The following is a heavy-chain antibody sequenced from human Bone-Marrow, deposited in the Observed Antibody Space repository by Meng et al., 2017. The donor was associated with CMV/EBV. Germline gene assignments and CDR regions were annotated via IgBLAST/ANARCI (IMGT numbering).Heavy chain of an antibody. CDR3: ARDPGIAAADAFDI. V-gene: IGHV3-21*01. Sequence: SCATSGFTFSSYSMNWVRQAPGKGLEWVSSISSSSSYIYYADSVKGRFTISRDNAKNSLYLQMNSLRAEDTAVYYCARDPGIAAADAFDIWGQGTMVTVSS. CDR2: ISSSSSYI. CDR1: GFTFSSYS. J-gene: IGHJ3*02. D-gene: IGHD6-13*01.